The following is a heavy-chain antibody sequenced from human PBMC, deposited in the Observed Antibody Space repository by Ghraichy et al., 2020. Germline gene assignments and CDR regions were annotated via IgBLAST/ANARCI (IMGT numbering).Heavy chain of an antibody. J-gene: IGHJ4*02. Sequence: GALRLSCAASGFIVRSNDMSWVRQAPGKGLEWVSIIHGGGRTYYADSVRGRFTMSRDNVKNTLYLQMNGLRAEDTAVYYCARDVTAWSFDRWGQGTLVTVSS. CDR1: GFIVRSND. V-gene: IGHV3-53*01. D-gene: IGHD2-15*01. CDR2: IHGGGRT. CDR3: ARDVTAWSFDR.